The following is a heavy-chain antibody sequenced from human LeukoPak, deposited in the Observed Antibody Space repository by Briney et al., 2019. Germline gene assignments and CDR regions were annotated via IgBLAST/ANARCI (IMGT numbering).Heavy chain of an antibody. J-gene: IGHJ3*02. Sequence: GGSLRLSCAASEFTFSTFWMSWVRQAPGKGLEWVANIKADGSVKHYVGSVEGRFSISRDNARSSLYLQMNSLRAEDTAVYYCVRDSDYQRNSGGLYAHYDALDIWGHGTMVTAS. CDR3: VRDSDYQRNSGGLYAHYDALDI. CDR1: EFTFSTFW. CDR2: IKADGSVK. D-gene: IGHD2-21*01. V-gene: IGHV3-7*01.